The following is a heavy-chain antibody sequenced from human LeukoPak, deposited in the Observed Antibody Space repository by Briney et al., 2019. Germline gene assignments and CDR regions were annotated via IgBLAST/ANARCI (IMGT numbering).Heavy chain of an antibody. Sequence: PGKGLEWVSGISPNGDITYYADSVKGRFTISRDNSKNTLYLEVISLTAEDTAVYYCAKDDAWLRFGEWSQGTLVTVSS. D-gene: IGHD3-10*01. CDR2: ISPNGDIT. CDR3: AKDDAWLRFGE. V-gene: IGHV3-23*01. J-gene: IGHJ4*02.